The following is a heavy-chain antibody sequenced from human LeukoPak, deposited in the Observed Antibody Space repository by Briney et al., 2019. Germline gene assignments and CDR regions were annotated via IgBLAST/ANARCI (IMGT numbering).Heavy chain of an antibody. D-gene: IGHD6-13*01. CDR2: IYHRGST. CDR3: ARGWSSSFPFDY. CDR1: GGSISSSNW. J-gene: IGHJ4*01. Sequence: PSETLSLTCAVSGGSISSSNWWSWVRQPPGKGLEWIGEIYHRGSTNYNPSLKSRVTISVDTSKNQFSLKLSSVTAADTAVYYCARGWSSSFPFDYWGQGTLVTVSS. V-gene: IGHV4-4*02.